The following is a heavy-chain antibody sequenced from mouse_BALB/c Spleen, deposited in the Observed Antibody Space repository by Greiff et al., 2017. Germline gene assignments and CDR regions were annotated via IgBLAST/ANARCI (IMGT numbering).Heavy chain of an antibody. CDR3: ARHNYGNCVGFAC. V-gene: IGHV5-6*02. J-gene: IGHJ3*01. CDR2: ISSGGSYT. D-gene: IGHD2-1*01. CDR1: GFTFSSYG. Sequence: DVKLVESGGDLVKPGGSLKLSCAASGFTFSSYGMSWVRQTPDKRLEWVATISSGGSYTYYPDSVKGRFTISRDNAKNTLYLQMSSLKSEDTAMYYCARHNYGNCVGFACWGRGTLVTVSA.